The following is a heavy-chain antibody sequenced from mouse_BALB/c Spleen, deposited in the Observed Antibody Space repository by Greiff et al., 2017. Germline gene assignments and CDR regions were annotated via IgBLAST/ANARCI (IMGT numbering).Heavy chain of an antibody. CDR2: IYPGSGST. V-gene: IGHV1S22*01. CDR1: GYTFTSYW. Sequence: LQQPGSELVRPGASVKLSCKASGYTFTSYWMHWVKQRHGQGLEWIGNIYPGSGSTNYDEKFKSKGTLTVDTSSSTAYMHLSSLTSEDSAVYYCTGHDGYSWFAYWGQGTLVTVSA. J-gene: IGHJ3*01. D-gene: IGHD2-3*01. CDR3: TGHDGYSWFAY.